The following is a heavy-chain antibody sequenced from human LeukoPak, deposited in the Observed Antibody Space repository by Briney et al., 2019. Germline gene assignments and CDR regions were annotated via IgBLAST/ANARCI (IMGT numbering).Heavy chain of an antibody. J-gene: IGHJ3*02. V-gene: IGHV3-23*01. CDR3: AKWSYYDILTGYYRNRGAFDI. CDR1: GFTFSSYA. D-gene: IGHD3-9*01. CDR2: IRGSGGST. Sequence: GGSLRLSCAASGFTFSSYAMSWVRQAPGKGLEWVSAIRGSGGSTYYADSVKGRFTISRDNSKNTLYLQMNSLRAEDTAVYYCAKWSYYDILTGYYRNRGAFDIWGQGTMVTVSS.